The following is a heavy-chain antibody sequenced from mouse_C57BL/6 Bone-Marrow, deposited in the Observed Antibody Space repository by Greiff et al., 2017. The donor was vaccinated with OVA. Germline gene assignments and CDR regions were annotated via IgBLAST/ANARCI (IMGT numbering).Heavy chain of an antibody. V-gene: IGHV1-52*01. CDR1: GYTFTSYW. CDR3: ARWGGGWFAY. J-gene: IGHJ3*01. CDR2: IDPSDSET. Sequence: QVQLKQPGAELVRPGSSVKLSCKASGYTFTSYWMHWVKQRPIQGLEWIGNIDPSDSETHYNQKFKDKATLTVDKSSSTAYMQLSSLTSEDSAVYYCARWGGGWFAYWGQGTLVTVSA.